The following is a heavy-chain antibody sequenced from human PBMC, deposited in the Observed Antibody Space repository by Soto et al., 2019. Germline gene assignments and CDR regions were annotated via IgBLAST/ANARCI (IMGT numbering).Heavy chain of an antibody. J-gene: IGHJ3*01. CDR1: GCSISSGGYY. Sequence: QVQLQESGPGLVKPSHTLSLTCTVSGCSISSGGYYWSWIRQHPGHGLKGMGYIYYSGSTYYNPSLKSRVTIAVDTSKNQFSIKLSSVTAADTAVYYCARDVVVVVPAALHHSFAAWVAGTIVTVS. CDR3: ARDVVVVVPAALHHSFAA. V-gene: IGHV4-31*03. CDR2: IYYSGST. D-gene: IGHD2-2*01.